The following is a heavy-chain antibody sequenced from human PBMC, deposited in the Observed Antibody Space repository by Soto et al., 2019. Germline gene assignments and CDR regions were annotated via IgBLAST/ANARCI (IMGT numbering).Heavy chain of an antibody. CDR1: GGSISSGGYY. J-gene: IGHJ5*02. CDR3: ARVFLYSGYDIENCFDP. CDR2: IYYSGST. D-gene: IGHD5-12*01. V-gene: IGHV4-31*03. Sequence: PSETLSLTCTVSGGSISSGGYYWSWIRQHPGKGLEWIGYIYYSGSTCYNPSLKSRVTISVDTSKNQFSLKLSSVTAADTAVYYCARVFLYSGYDIENCFDPWGQGTLVTVSS.